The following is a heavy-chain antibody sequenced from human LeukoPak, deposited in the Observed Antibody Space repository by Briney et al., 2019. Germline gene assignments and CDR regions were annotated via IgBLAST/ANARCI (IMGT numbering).Heavy chain of an antibody. CDR1: GFTFSSFA. CDR3: AKSFYYDRSGSYVNHQFDH. V-gene: IGHV3-23*01. J-gene: IGHJ4*02. CDR2: ISGSGGST. D-gene: IGHD3-22*01. Sequence: PGGSLRLSCAASGFTFSSFAMSWVRQAPGKWLEWVSAISGSGGSTYYADSVKGRFTISRDNSKNTLHLQMNSLRAEETAAYYCAKSFYYDRSGSYVNHQFDHWGLGTLVTVSS.